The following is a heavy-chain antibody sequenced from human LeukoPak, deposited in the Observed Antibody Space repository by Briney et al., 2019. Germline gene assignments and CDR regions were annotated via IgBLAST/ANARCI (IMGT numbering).Heavy chain of an antibody. Sequence: SETLSLTCTISGASIDSYYWSWIRQPPGKGLEWIGYIYYSGSTNYNPSLKSRVSISVDTSKNQFSLKLSSVTAADTAVYYCARTTEAHSWRTRYYDYYMDVWGKGTTVTVSS. V-gene: IGHV4-59*01. CDR3: ARTTEAHSWRTRYYDYYMDV. CDR2: IYYSGST. J-gene: IGHJ6*03. CDR1: GASIDSYY. D-gene: IGHD6-13*01.